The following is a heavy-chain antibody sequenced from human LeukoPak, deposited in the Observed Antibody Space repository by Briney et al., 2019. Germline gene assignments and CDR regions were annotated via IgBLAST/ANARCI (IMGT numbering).Heavy chain of an antibody. CDR1: GFTFSNYA. J-gene: IGHJ5*02. Sequence: GSLRLSCVMSGFTFSNYAMNWVRQAPGKGLEWISDISTDSGSTYHIESVRGRFTISRDNSKSTLYLQMNSLRADDTAVYYCASGLYGGLFDNWGQGTLVTISS. CDR2: ISTDSGST. CDR3: ASGLYGGLFDN. V-gene: IGHV3-23*01. D-gene: IGHD5-12*01.